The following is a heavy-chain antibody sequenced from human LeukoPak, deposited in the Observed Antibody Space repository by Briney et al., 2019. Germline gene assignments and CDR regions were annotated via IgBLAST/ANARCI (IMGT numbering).Heavy chain of an antibody. CDR1: GSSITNTYY. CDR3: ARVLNVPKLIDS. J-gene: IGHJ4*02. CDR2: VFQLQTVRT. D-gene: IGHD3-16*01. V-gene: IGHV4-38-2*02. Sequence: PSETLSLTCTVSGSSITNTYYWAWFRQPPGKGLECIATVFQLQTVRTFSNPSLESRVTFSLDTSQNQFSLNLTSVTAADTALYFCARVLNVPKLIDSWGQGTLVTVSS.